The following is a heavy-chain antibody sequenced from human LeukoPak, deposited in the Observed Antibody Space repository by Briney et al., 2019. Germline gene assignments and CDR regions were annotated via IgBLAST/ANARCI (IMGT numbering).Heavy chain of an antibody. CDR2: IYHSGST. V-gene: IGHV4-38-2*02. CDR1: GYSISSGYY. CDR3: ARERGDNWNVGP. D-gene: IGHD1-20*01. Sequence: PSETLSLTCTVSGYSISSGYYWGWIRQPPGKGLEWIGTIYHSGSTYYNPSLKSRVTISVDTSKNQFSLKLSSVTAADTAVYYCARERGDNWNVGPWGQGTLVPVSS. J-gene: IGHJ5*02.